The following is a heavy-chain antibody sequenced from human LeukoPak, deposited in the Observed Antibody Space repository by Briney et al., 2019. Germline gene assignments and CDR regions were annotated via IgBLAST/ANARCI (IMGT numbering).Heavy chain of an antibody. CDR3: TKGPYYYDSSGYSRRWFDP. Sequence: GGSLRLSCAASGFIFSSYAMTWVRQAPGKGLEWVSSISSSGNSPYYADSVKGRFTISRDNSKNTLYLQMNSLRAEDTAVYYCTKGPYYYDSSGYSRRWFDPWGQGTLVTVSS. CDR2: ISSSGNSP. V-gene: IGHV3-23*01. D-gene: IGHD3-22*01. CDR1: GFIFSSYA. J-gene: IGHJ5*02.